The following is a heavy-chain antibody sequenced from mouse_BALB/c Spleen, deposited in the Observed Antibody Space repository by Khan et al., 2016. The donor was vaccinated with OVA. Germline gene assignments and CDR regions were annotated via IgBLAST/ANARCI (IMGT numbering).Heavy chain of an antibody. CDR2: ISPGSGDT. CDR1: GYTFTDYY. V-gene: IGHV1-77*01. D-gene: IGHD1-2*01. J-gene: IGHJ3*01. CDR3: ARRNYFGYTFAY. Sequence: QVQLQQSGAELARPGASVKLSCKASGYTFTDYYINWVKQRTGQGLEWIGEISPGSGDTYYNEKLKGKDTLTRDKSSTTAYMQLSSLTSEASAVYFCARRNYFGYTFAYWGQGTLVTVSA.